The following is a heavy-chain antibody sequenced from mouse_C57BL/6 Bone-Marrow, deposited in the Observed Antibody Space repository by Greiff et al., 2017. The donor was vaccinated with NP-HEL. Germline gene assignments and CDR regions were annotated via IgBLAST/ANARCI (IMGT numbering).Heavy chain of an antibody. CDR2: INPYNGDT. V-gene: IGHV1-20*01. CDR3: ARSSNCKDAMDY. Sequence: VQLKESGPELVKPGDSVKISCKASGYSFTGYLMNWVMQSHGKSLEWIGGINPYNGDTVYNQKFKGKATLTADKSSSTAYMELRSLTSEDSAVYECARSSNCKDAMDYWGQGTTVTVSS. D-gene: IGHD2-5*01. CDR1: GYSFTGYL. J-gene: IGHJ4*01.